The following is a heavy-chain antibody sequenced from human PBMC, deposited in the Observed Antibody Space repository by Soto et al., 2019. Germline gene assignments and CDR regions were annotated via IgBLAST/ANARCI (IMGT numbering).Heavy chain of an antibody. V-gene: IGHV6-1*01. J-gene: IGHJ4*02. CDR2: TYYRSKWYN. Sequence: QVQLQQSGPGLVKPSQTLSLTCAISGDSVSSNSAAWNWIRQSPSRGLEWLGRTYYRSKWYNDYAVSVKSPXXIXAXXSKNQSSLQLNSVTPEDTAVYYCARHNNGWLDFDYWGQGTLVTVSS. CDR1: GDSVSSNSAA. D-gene: IGHD6-19*01. CDR3: ARHNNGWLDFDY.